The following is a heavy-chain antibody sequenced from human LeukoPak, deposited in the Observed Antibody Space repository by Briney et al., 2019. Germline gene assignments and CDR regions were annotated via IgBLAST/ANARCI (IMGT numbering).Heavy chain of an antibody. CDR2: MYYSGNS. V-gene: IGHV4-59*08. Sequence: SETLSLTCTVSGASIRSHYWSWIRQPPGKGLEWIGYMYYSGNSNYNPALKSRVTISVDTSKNQFSLKMSSVTAADTAVYYCARLVVVAATGLEGFDYWGQGTLVIVSS. J-gene: IGHJ4*02. D-gene: IGHD2-15*01. CDR3: ARLVVVAATGLEGFDY. CDR1: GASIRSHY.